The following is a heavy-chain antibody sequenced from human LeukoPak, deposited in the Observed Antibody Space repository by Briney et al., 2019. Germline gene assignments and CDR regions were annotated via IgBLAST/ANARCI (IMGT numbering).Heavy chain of an antibody. CDR3: ARDLRGDIVVVPAAPDY. Sequence: PGGSLRLSCAASGFTFSNYAMHWVRQAPGKGLEYVSLITYNGGSTYYANSVKGRFTISRDNSKNTLYLQMGSLRPEDTAVYYCARDLRGDIVVVPAAPDYWGQGTLVAVSS. J-gene: IGHJ4*02. CDR2: ITYNGGST. CDR1: GFTFSNYA. V-gene: IGHV3-64*01. D-gene: IGHD2-2*01.